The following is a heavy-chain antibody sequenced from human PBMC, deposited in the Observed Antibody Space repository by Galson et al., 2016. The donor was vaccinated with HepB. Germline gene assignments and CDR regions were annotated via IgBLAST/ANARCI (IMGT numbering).Heavy chain of an antibody. J-gene: IGHJ6*02. CDR1: GFTVSNNY. V-gene: IGHV3-53*01. Sequence: SLRLSCAASGFTVSNNYMSWVRQAPGKGLEWVSVIYSGGSTYYADSVKGRFTIPSDNSKNTLYLQMNSLRAEETAVSYCARDPMATRYYYYGMYVWGQGTTVTVSS. D-gene: IGHD5-24*01. CDR2: IYSGGST. CDR3: ARDPMATRYYYYGMYV.